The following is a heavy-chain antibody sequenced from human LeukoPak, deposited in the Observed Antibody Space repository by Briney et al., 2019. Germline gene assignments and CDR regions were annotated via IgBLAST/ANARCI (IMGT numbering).Heavy chain of an antibody. CDR2: ISAYNDNT. CDR1: GDTFTTYG. CDR3: ARDPKYSSSATNNWFDP. J-gene: IGHJ5*02. D-gene: IGHD6-6*01. Sequence: ASVKVSCKASGDTFTTYGISWVRQAPGRGLEWMGWISAYNDNTNYAPKLQGRVTMTTDTSTSTAYMELRSLRSDDTAVYYCARDPKYSSSATNNWFDPWGQGTLVTVSS. V-gene: IGHV1-18*01.